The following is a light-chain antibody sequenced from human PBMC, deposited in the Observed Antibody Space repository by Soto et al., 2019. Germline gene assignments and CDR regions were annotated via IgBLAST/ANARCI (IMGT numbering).Light chain of an antibody. J-gene: IGKJ3*01. Sequence: DIQMTQSPSPLSASVGDRVKISCRASQSIRNFVNWYQQKPGKAPKLLIYASFYLQSGVPSRFSGSGSGTDFALTISGLEADDFAIYYCQQTFTLPGSFGPGTTVDIK. CDR1: QSIRNF. CDR3: QQTFTLPGS. CDR2: ASF. V-gene: IGKV1-39*01.